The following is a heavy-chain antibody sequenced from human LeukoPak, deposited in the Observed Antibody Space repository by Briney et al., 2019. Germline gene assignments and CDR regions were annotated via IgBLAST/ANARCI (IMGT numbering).Heavy chain of an antibody. CDR1: GDSVSSKSAA. J-gene: IGHJ4*02. D-gene: IGHD3-16*01. Sequence: SQTLSLTCAISGDSVSSKSAAWNWVRQSPSRGLEWLGRTYYRSKWYNDYAVSVKGRVTINPDASKKQFSLQLNSVTPEDTAMYYCARGNGYPFDYWGQGTLVTVSS. V-gene: IGHV6-1*01. CDR2: TYYRSKWYN. CDR3: ARGNGYPFDY.